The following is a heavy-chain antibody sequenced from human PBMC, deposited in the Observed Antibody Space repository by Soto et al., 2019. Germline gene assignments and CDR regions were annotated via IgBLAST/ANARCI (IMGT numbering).Heavy chain of an antibody. V-gene: IGHV4-59*08. CDR3: ARFLDYGDYFDY. Sequence: SETLSLTCTVSGGSISSYYWSWIRQPPGKGLEWIGYIYYSGSTNYNPSLKSRVTISVDTSKNQFSLKLRSVTAADTAVYYCARFLDYGDYFDYWGQGTQVTVSS. CDR1: GGSISSYY. D-gene: IGHD4-17*01. J-gene: IGHJ4*02. CDR2: IYYSGST.